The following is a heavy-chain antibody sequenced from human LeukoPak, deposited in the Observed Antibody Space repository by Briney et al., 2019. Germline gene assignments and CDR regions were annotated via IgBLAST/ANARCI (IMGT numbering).Heavy chain of an antibody. D-gene: IGHD6-13*01. V-gene: IGHV1-3*01. Sequence: ASVKVCCKASGYTFTSCGISRVRQAPGQGLAWMRWINAGNGNTKYSQKFQGRVTITRDTSASTAYMELSSVRSEDTAVYYCARTWKAAADLATGYNWFDPWGQGTLVTVSS. CDR3: ARTWKAAADLATGYNWFDP. CDR1: GYTFTSCG. CDR2: INAGNGNT. J-gene: IGHJ5*02.